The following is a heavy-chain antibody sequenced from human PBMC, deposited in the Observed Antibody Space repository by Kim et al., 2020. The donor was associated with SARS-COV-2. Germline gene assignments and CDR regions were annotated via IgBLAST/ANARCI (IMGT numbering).Heavy chain of an antibody. CDR2: IWYDGSNK. D-gene: IGHD3-3*01. J-gene: IGHJ6*02. Sequence: GGSLRLSCAASGFTFSSYGMHWVRQAPGKGLEWVAVIWYDGSNKYYADSVKGRFTISRDNSKNTLYLQMNSLRAEDTAVYYCARDGGGTILGGYYYYYGMDVWGQGTTVTVSS. CDR1: GFTFSSYG. V-gene: IGHV3-33*01. CDR3: ARDGGGTILGGYYYYYGMDV.